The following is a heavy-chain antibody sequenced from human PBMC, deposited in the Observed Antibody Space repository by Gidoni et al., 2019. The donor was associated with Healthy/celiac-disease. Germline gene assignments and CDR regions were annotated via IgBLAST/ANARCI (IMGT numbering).Heavy chain of an antibody. CDR2: IRYDGSNK. Sequence: QVQLVESGGGVVQPGGSLRLSCAASGFTFGSYGMHWVRQAPGKGLEWVAVIRYDGSNKYYADSVKGRFTISRDNSKNTLYLQMNSLRAEDTAVYYCAKGSYYYDSSGYFDPWGQGTLVTVSS. CDR3: AKGSYYYDSSGYFDP. J-gene: IGHJ5*02. CDR1: GFTFGSYG. V-gene: IGHV3-30*02. D-gene: IGHD3-22*01.